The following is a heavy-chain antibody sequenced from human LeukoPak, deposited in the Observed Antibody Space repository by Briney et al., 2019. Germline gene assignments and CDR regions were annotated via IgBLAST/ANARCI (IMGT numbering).Heavy chain of an antibody. CDR3: ARGRHGDYGSGSGIYMVA. CDR1: AGSISSSNYY. V-gene: IGHV4-39*01. D-gene: IGHD3-10*01. J-gene: IGHJ6*03. CDR2: IYYSGSA. Sequence: PSETLTLTCTVSAGSISSSNYYWGWIRQPPVKGLEWIGSIYYSGSAYYNPSLKSRVTISVDTSKNQFSLKMSSVTAADTAVYYCARGRHGDYGSGSGIYMVACGKGTTVTVSS.